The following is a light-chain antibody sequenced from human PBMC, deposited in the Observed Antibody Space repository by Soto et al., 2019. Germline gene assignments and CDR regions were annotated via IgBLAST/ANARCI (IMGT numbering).Light chain of an antibody. Sequence: EIVLTQSPATLSLSPGERATLSCGASQSVSRNYVAWYQQKPGLAPSLVMYAASTRATGIPDRFSGSGSGTDFTLTISRLEPEDFAVYYCQQYNNWPMYTFGQGTKLEIK. CDR2: AAS. CDR1: QSVSRNY. V-gene: IGKV3D-20*01. J-gene: IGKJ2*01. CDR3: QQYNNWPMYT.